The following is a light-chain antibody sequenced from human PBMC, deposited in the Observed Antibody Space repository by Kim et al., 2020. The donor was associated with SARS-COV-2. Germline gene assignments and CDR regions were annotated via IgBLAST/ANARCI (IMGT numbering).Light chain of an antibody. Sequence: GQPVAISSNGSNRGVVDYNCDSGYLQHPEKAPKLMIFELDKRPSGIPDRFSGPKAGNTASLTVSGLQAEDWADYYCSSDAGGNNVLFGGGTQLTVL. V-gene: IGLV2-8*01. CDR3: SSDAGGNNVL. CDR1: NRGVVDYNC. J-gene: IGLJ2*01. CDR2: ELD.